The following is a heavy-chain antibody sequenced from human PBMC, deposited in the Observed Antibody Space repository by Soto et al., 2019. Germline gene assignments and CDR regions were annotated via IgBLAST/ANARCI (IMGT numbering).Heavy chain of an antibody. CDR2: ISAYNGNT. V-gene: IGHV1-18*04. D-gene: IGHD3-3*01. CDR3: ARLPLHTYYDFWSGYYPGWFDP. J-gene: IGHJ5*02. CDR1: GYTFTSYG. Sequence: EASVKVSCKASGYTFTSYGISWVRQAPGQGLEWMGWISAYNGNTNYAQKLQGRVTMTTDTSTSTAYMELRSLRSDDTAVYYCARLPLHTYYDFWSGYYPGWFDPWGQGTLVTVSS.